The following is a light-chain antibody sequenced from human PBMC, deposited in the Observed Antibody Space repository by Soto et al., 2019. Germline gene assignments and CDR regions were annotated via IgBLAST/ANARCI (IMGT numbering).Light chain of an antibody. CDR3: QQYTNYPWT. J-gene: IGKJ1*01. Sequence: DIQMTQSPSSLSASVGDRVTITCRASQGIRNDLGWYQQKPGKAPKLLIYPASTLQSGVPSRISGSGSGTEFTLTISSLQPDDFATYYCQQYTNYPWTFGQGTKVDIK. CDR1: QGIRND. CDR2: PAS. V-gene: IGKV1-17*01.